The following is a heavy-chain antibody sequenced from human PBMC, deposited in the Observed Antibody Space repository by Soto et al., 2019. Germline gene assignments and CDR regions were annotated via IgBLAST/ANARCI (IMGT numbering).Heavy chain of an antibody. CDR2: ISDSGGIT. Sequence: VQLLESGGDLVHPGGSLRLSCAASGFAFSSHPMSWVRQAPEKGLEWVSGISDSGGITYNADSVKGRFTISRDNSKNTLYLQMNSLRAEDPAVYYCARRAFGSSRTFDIWGQGTMVTVSS. CDR3: ARRAFGSSRTFDI. J-gene: IGHJ3*02. CDR1: GFAFSSHP. D-gene: IGHD6-6*01. V-gene: IGHV3-23*01.